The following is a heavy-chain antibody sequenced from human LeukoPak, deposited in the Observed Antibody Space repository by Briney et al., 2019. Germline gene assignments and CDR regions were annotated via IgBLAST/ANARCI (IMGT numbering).Heavy chain of an antibody. CDR3: ARDLPPYYFDY. J-gene: IGHJ4*02. Sequence: SVKVSCKASGYTFTSYYIHWVRQAPGQGLEWMGRIIPILGIANYAQKFQGRVTITADKSTSTAYMDLSSLRSEDTAVYYCARDLPPYYFDYWGQGTLVTVSS. CDR2: IIPILGIA. V-gene: IGHV1-69*04. CDR1: GYTFTSYY.